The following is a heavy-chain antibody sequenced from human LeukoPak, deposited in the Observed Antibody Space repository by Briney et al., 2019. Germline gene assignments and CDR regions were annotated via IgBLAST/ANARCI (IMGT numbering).Heavy chain of an antibody. CDR3: ARGSHYDFWSGPRPFYYYYGMDV. Sequence: GASVKVSCRASGFMFTRYTISWLRQAPGQGLEWVGWISPYTGNTNYAQKLQGRVTMTTDTSTSTAYMELRSLRSDDTAVYYCARGSHYDFWSGPRPFYYYYGMDVWGQGTTVTVSS. CDR1: GFMFTRYT. D-gene: IGHD3-3*01. CDR2: ISPYTGNT. J-gene: IGHJ6*02. V-gene: IGHV1-18*01.